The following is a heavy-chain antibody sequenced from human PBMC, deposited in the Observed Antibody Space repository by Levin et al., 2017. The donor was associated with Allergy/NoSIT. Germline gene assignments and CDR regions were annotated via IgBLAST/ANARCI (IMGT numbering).Heavy chain of an antibody. Sequence: GESLKISCAASGFTFRSYGMHWVRQAPGKGLEWVAVISYDGSNKYYANSVKGRFTISRDNSKNTLYLQMNSLRAEDTAVYYCAKDLPPRGYTSGRPGTWGQGTLVTVSS. J-gene: IGHJ4*02. CDR3: AKDLPPRGYTSGRPGT. D-gene: IGHD6-19*01. CDR1: GFTFRSYG. V-gene: IGHV3-30*18. CDR2: ISYDGSNK.